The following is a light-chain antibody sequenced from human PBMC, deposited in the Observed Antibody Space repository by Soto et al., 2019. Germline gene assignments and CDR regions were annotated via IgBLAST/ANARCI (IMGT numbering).Light chain of an antibody. CDR2: GAS. V-gene: IGKV3-20*01. Sequence: EIALTQSTGSLSLSPGERATLSCRASQSVSSYLAWYQQKPGQAPRLLIYGASSRATGFPDRFSGSGSGTDFSLTISRLEPEDSAVYYCQQYSSPPRTFGQGTKVEIK. CDR3: QQYSSPPRT. CDR1: QSVSSY. J-gene: IGKJ1*01.